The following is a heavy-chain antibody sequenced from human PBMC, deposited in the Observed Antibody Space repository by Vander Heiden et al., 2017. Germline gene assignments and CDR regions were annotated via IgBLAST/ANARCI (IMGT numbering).Heavy chain of an antibody. D-gene: IGHD2-21*01. V-gene: IGHV4-31*03. CDR2: IYYSGST. Sequence: QVQLQESGPGLVKPSQTLSVTCTVSGGSISSGGYYWSWIRQHPGKGLEWIGYIYYSGSTYYNPSLKSRVTISVDTSKNQFSLKLSSVTAADTAVYYCARDLRSHISGKGIDPWGQGTLVTVSS. CDR1: GGSISSGGYY. CDR3: ARDLRSHISGKGIDP. J-gene: IGHJ5*02.